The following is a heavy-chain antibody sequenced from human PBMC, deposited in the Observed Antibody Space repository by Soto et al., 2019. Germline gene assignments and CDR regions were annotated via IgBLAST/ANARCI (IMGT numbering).Heavy chain of an antibody. CDR2: ISSTSSTK. CDR3: ARRITMVRGPYYYYGMDV. J-gene: IGHJ6*02. D-gene: IGHD3-10*01. CDR1: GFTFSSHG. V-gene: IGHV3-48*02. Sequence: PGGSLRLSCDASGFTFSSHGMTWVRQAPGKGLEWVAFISSTSSTKNYADSVKGRFTISRDNTKNPLYLQMSSLRDEDTAVYYCARRITMVRGPYYYYGMDVWGQGTTVTVSS.